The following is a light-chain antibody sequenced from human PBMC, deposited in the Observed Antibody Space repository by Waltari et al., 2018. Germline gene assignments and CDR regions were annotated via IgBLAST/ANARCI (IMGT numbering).Light chain of an antibody. CDR3: QQFGSSVLYT. CDR1: QTGRRGR. J-gene: IGKJ2*01. Sequence: GSQTGRRGRRAWDLQKPGQAPRLLIYVSSGRATDTPDRFSGSWSGTDVRLTISRVEPEDFAVYYCQQFGSSVLYTFGQGTKLEIK. CDR2: VSS. V-gene: IGKV3-20*01.